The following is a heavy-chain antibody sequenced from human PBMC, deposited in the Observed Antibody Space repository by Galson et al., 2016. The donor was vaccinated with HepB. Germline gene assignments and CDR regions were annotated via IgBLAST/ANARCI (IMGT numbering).Heavy chain of an antibody. V-gene: IGHV1-69*13. D-gene: IGHD2-2*01. CDR2: FITVLGTT. CDR1: AGSFGSYI. CDR3: TRDRGQYYAL. Sequence: SVKVSCKAPAGSFGSYIFSWVRQAPGQGLEWMGEFITVLGTTNYAQIFQDRVTITADESTSTIYMDLTSLRSEDTAVYFCTRDRGQYYALWGQGTLVTVSS. J-gene: IGHJ4*02.